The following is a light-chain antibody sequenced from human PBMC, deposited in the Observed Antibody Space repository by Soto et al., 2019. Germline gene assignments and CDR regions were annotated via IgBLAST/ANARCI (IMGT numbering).Light chain of an antibody. CDR2: WSS. J-gene: IGKJ1*01. CDR1: HSLFFGSNNKNF. CDR3: LQYFSTPRT. Sequence: DIVMTQSPDSLAVSLGERATINCRSNHSLFFGSNNKNFLSWYQQKPGQPPKLLITWSSTRESGVPDRFTGSGSGTDFSLTITNLQAEDVAVYYCLQYFSTPRTFGQGTKVEIK. V-gene: IGKV4-1*01.